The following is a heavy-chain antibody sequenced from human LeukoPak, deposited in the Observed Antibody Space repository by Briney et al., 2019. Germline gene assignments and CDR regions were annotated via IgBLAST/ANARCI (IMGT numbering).Heavy chain of an antibody. Sequence: GESLKISCKSSGFSFPNYWIGWVRQLPGKGLEWMGIIFPDDSDTRYSPSFQGQVTISADTSITTAYRQWSSLKASDTAMYYCAGRRESSGSYDFWGQGTLVTVSS. J-gene: IGHJ4*02. CDR1: GFSFPNYW. D-gene: IGHD3-22*01. V-gene: IGHV5-51*01. CDR3: AGRRESSGSYDF. CDR2: IFPDDSDT.